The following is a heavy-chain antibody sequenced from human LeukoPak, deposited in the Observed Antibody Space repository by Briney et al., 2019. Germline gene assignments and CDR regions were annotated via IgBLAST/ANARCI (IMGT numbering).Heavy chain of an antibody. Sequence: ASVTVACKVSGDILTELAIQWVRQAPGKGLEWMGGFDPEDGETTYAQKFQGRVSMTEDTSTDTAYMQVSSLESDDTAVYYCVAARIDRGRNWFDPWGQGTLLIVSS. V-gene: IGHV1-24*01. CDR3: VAARIDRGRNWFDP. CDR2: FDPEDGET. CDR1: GDILTELA. J-gene: IGHJ5*02. D-gene: IGHD3-10*01.